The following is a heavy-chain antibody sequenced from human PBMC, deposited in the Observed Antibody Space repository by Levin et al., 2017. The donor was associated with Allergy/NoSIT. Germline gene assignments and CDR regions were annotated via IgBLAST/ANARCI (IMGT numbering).Heavy chain of an antibody. Sequence: WASVKVSCKASGYTFTSFGISWVRQAPGQGLEWMGWISAHNGNTNFAQKLQGRVTMTTDTSTSTAYMELRSLRSDDTAVYYCAAFITLVRGVPKYYFDYWGQGTLVTVSS. D-gene: IGHD3-10*01. CDR3: AAFITLVRGVPKYYFDY. J-gene: IGHJ4*02. V-gene: IGHV1-18*01. CDR2: ISAHNGNT. CDR1: GYTFTSFG.